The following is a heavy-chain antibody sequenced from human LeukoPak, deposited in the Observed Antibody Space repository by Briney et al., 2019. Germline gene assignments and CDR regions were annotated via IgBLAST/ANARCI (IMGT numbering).Heavy chain of an antibody. Sequence: SETLSLTCTVSGYSISSGYYWGWIRQPPGKGLEWIGSIYHSGSTYYNPSLKSRVTISVDTSKNQFSLKLSSVTAADTAVYYCARDLGQLWPSGNYWGQGTLVTVSS. CDR2: IYHSGST. CDR3: ARDLGQLWPSGNY. V-gene: IGHV4-38-2*02. CDR1: GYSISSGYY. D-gene: IGHD5-18*01. J-gene: IGHJ4*02.